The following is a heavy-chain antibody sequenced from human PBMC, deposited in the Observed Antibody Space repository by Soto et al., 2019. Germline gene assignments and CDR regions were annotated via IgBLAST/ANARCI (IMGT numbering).Heavy chain of an antibody. CDR2: IHYSGSI. CDR1: GGSISYEYYH. V-gene: IGHV4-30-4*08. Sequence: QVQLQQSGPGLVKPSQTLSLTCTVSGGSISYEYYHWTWIRQSPGKGLEWIGYIHYSGSIIYNPSFKLRVTITVDTSKNQFSLQLSSVTAADTAVYFCAREDDGGDRDYYGLDVWGQGTTVTVSS. J-gene: IGHJ6*02. D-gene: IGHD2-21*02. CDR3: AREDDGGDRDYYGLDV.